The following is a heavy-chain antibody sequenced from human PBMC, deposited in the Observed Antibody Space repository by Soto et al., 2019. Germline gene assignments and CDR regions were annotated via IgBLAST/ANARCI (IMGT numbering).Heavy chain of an antibody. CDR1: GGSFSGYY. D-gene: IGHD2-8*01. CDR3: ARGGVGGYYYYGMDV. Sequence: SETLSLTCAVYGGSFSGYYWSWIRQPPGKGLEWIGEINHSGSTNYNPSLKSRVTISVDTSKNQFSLKLSSVTAADTAVYYCARGGVGGYYYYGMDVWGQGTTVTVS. V-gene: IGHV4-34*01. J-gene: IGHJ6*02. CDR2: INHSGST.